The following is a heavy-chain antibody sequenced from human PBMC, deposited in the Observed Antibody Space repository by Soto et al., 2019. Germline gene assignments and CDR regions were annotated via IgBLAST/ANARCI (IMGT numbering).Heavy chain of an antibody. V-gene: IGHV3-11*01. CDR2: ISNSDGTT. J-gene: IGHJ3*02. Sequence: QAQLVESGGDLVKPGGSLRLSCAASGFTFSAYYMSWIRQAPGKGLEWVSYISNSDGTTYYADSVKGRFTISRDNAKNSLYLQMNSLRAEVTAVYDCARDALFSRSGKLDTFDIWGQGTMVTVSS. CDR3: ARDALFSRSGKLDTFDI. D-gene: IGHD3-10*01. CDR1: GFTFSAYY.